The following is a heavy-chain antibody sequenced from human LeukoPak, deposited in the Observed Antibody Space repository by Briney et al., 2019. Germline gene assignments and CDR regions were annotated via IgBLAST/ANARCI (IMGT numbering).Heavy chain of an antibody. J-gene: IGHJ4*02. CDR2: INPNSGGT. CDR1: GYTFTGYY. D-gene: IGHD2-8*02. V-gene: IGHV1-2*02. CDR3: ARDLSSNGGVEYYFDY. Sequence: GASVKVSCKASGYTFTGYYMHWVRQAPGQELEWMGWINPNSGGTNYAQKFQGRVTMTRDTSISTAYMELSRLRSDDTAVYYCARDLSSNGGVEYYFDYWGQGTLVTVSS.